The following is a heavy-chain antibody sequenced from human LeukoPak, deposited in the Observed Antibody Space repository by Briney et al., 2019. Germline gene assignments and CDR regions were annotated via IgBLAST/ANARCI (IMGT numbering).Heavy chain of an antibody. J-gene: IGHJ5*02. CDR3: AREVRTTVTTGYNWFDP. Sequence: PGGSLRLSCAASGFTVSSNYMSWVRQAPGKGLEWVSVIYSGGSTYYADSVKGRFTISRDNSKNTLYLQMNSLRAEDTAVYYCAREVRTTVTTGYNWFDPWGQGTLVTVSS. CDR1: GFTVSSNY. D-gene: IGHD4-17*01. V-gene: IGHV3-53*01. CDR2: IYSGGST.